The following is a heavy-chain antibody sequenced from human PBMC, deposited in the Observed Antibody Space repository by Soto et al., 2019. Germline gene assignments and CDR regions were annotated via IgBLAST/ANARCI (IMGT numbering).Heavy chain of an antibody. D-gene: IGHD6-13*01. CDR2: IDPSDSYT. CDR1: GHRFPSYW. Sequence: ESLKVSFKGSGHRFPSYWITWVRQMPGKGLEWMGRIDPSDSYTNYSPSFQGHVTISADKSISTAYLQWSSLKASDTAMYYCARHAAGRGNWFDPWGQGTLVT. V-gene: IGHV5-10-1*01. CDR3: ARHAAGRGNWFDP. J-gene: IGHJ5*02.